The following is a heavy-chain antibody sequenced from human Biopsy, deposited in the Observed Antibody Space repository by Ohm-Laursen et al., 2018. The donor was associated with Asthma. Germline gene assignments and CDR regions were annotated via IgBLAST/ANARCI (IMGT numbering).Heavy chain of an antibody. J-gene: IGHJ4*02. CDR3: ARGDSSNWSHYYFDY. CDR2: IYSGGTS. V-gene: IGHV3-53*01. D-gene: IGHD3-22*01. Sequence: SLRLSCAASGFAVSRDHMFWVRQAPGKGLEWVSVIYSGGTSHTADSVRGRFTISRDYPKNTLYLQMHSLRAGDTAVYYCARGDSSNWSHYYFDYWGQGTLVTVSS. CDR1: GFAVSRDH.